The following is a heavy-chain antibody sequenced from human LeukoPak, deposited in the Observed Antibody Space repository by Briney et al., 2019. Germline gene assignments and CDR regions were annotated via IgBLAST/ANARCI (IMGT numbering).Heavy chain of an antibody. CDR3: ARDYSPEWLVPMYYFDY. V-gene: IGHV3-21*01. J-gene: IGHJ4*02. CDR1: GFTFSSYS. CDR2: ISSSSSYI. D-gene: IGHD6-19*01. Sequence: PGGSLRLSCAASGFTFSSYSMNWVRQAPGKGLEWVSSISSSSSYIYYADSVKGRFTISRDNAKNSLYLQMNSLRAEDTAVYYCARDYSPEWLVPMYYFDYWGQGTLVTVSS.